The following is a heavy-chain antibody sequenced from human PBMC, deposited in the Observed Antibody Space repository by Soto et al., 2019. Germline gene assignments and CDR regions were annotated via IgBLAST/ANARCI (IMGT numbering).Heavy chain of an antibody. CDR2: ISSTSRYI. J-gene: IGHJ4*02. CDR1: GITFRDYY. V-gene: IGHV3-11*06. Sequence: GGSLRLSCAGSGITFRDYYMTWIRQAPGKGLEWVSHISSTSRYINYADSVKGRFTISRDNARNSLYLQMNRLRADDTAVYYCASLSGGRSDYWGQGALVIVSS. D-gene: IGHD2-15*01. CDR3: ASLSGGRSDY.